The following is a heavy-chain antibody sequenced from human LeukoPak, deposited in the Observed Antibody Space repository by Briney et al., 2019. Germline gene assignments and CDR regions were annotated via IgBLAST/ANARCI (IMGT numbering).Heavy chain of an antibody. D-gene: IGHD2-15*01. CDR1: GYTFTTYG. V-gene: IGHV1-18*01. CDR2: ISIYSGNT. Sequence: GASVKVSCKASGYTFTTYGIGWVRQAPGQGLEWMAWISIYSGNTNYAQKFRGRVAMTTDTSTSTAYMELRTLRFDDTAVYYCARAPKSGGAGYSYFYMDVWGKGTTVTVSS. J-gene: IGHJ6*03. CDR3: ARAPKSGGAGYSYFYMDV.